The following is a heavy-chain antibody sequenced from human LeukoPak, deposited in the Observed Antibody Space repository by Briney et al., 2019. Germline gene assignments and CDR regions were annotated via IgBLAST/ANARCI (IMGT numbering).Heavy chain of an antibody. CDR3: ASHGDAFDI. CDR1: GFTFSSYS. J-gene: IGHJ3*02. CDR2: ISSSGSTI. Sequence: PGGSLRLSCAASGFTFSSYSMNWVRQAPGKGLEWVSYISSSGSTIYYADSVKGRFTISRDNAKNSLYLQMNSLRAEDTAVYYCASHGDAFDIWGQGTMVTVSS. V-gene: IGHV3-48*04.